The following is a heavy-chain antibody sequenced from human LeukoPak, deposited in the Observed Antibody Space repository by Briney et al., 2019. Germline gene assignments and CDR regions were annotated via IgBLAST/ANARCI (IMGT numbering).Heavy chain of an antibody. CDR3: ARDESLLWFGELSGSNPNDP. J-gene: IGHJ5*02. CDR2: IYSGGST. CDR1: GFTVSSNY. V-gene: IGHV3-53*01. D-gene: IGHD3-10*01. Sequence: GGSLRLSCAASGFTVSSNYMSWVRQAPGKGLEWVSVIYSGGSTYYADSVKGRFTISRDNSKSTLYIQMNSLRAEDTAVYYCARDESLLWFGELSGSNPNDPWGQGTLVTVSS.